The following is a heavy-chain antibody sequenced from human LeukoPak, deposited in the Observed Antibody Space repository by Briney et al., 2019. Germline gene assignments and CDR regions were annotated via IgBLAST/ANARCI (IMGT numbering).Heavy chain of an antibody. CDR2: ISSSSSTI. V-gene: IGHV3-48*01. CDR3: IFEGYYYCYMDV. Sequence: GGSLRLSCAASGFTFSSYSMNWVRQAPGKGLEWVSYISSSSSTIYYADSVKGRFTISRDNAKNSLYLQMNRLRAEDTAVYYCIFEGYYYCYMDVWGKGTTVTVSS. J-gene: IGHJ6*03. CDR1: GFTFSSYS. D-gene: IGHD2-15*01.